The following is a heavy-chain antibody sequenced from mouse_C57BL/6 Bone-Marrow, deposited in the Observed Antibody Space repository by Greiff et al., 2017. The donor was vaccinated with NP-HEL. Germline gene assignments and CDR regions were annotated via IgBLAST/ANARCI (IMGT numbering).Heavy chain of an antibody. CDR1: GYTFTSYW. CDR3: ARLALYGSSSYYAMDY. Sequence: QVQLQQPGTELVKPGASVKLSCKASGYTFTSYWMHWVKQRPGQGLEWIGNINPSNGGTNYNEKFKSKATLTVDKSSSTAYMQLSSLTSEDSAVYYGARLALYGSSSYYAMDYWGQGTSVTVSS. J-gene: IGHJ4*01. D-gene: IGHD1-1*01. V-gene: IGHV1-53*01. CDR2: INPSNGGT.